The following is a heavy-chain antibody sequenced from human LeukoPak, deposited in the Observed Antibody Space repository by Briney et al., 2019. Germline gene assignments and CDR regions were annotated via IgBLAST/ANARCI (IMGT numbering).Heavy chain of an antibody. V-gene: IGHV6-1*01. Sequence: SQTLSLTWAISGDSVSSNSAAWNWIRQSPSRGLEWLGRTYYRPKWYNDYAVSVKSRITINPDTSKNQFSLQLNSVTPEDTAVYYCARDPQQWLGNTYYYYYGMDVWGQGTTVTVSS. CDR2: TYYRPKWYN. D-gene: IGHD6-19*01. J-gene: IGHJ6*02. CDR1: GDSVSSNSAA. CDR3: ARDPQQWLGNTYYYYYGMDV.